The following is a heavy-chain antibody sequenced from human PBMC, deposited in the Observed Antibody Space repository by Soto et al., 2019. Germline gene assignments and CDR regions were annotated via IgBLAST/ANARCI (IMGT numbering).Heavy chain of an antibody. CDR2: IYHTGGR. CDR1: GGTMISDDYY. D-gene: IGHD5-12*01. Sequence: QVQLQESGPRLVKTSQTLSLTCTVSGGTMISDDYYWGWIRQPPGKGLVWIGYIYHTGGRYYNPALKGRVTLSADTSNNKFALNMSSVTAADTGVYYCAIGYRSGYDNWGRGILVSASS. V-gene: IGHV4-30-4*01. CDR3: AIGYRSGYDN. J-gene: IGHJ4*02.